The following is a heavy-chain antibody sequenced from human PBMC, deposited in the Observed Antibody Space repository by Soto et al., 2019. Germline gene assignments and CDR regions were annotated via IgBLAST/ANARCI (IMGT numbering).Heavy chain of an antibody. CDR2: ISYDGSNK. CDR1: GFTFSSYG. J-gene: IGHJ4*02. Sequence: GGSLRLSCAASGFTFSSYGMNWVRQAPGKGLEWVAVISYDGSNKYYADSVKGRFTISRDNSKNTLYLQMNSLRAEDTAVYYCAKDIAVAGPTQATFDYWGQGTLVTVSS. V-gene: IGHV3-30*18. D-gene: IGHD6-19*01. CDR3: AKDIAVAGPTQATFDY.